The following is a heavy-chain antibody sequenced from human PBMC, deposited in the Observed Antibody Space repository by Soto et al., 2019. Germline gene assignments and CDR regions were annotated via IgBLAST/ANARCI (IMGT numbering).Heavy chain of an antibody. D-gene: IGHD6-13*01. V-gene: IGHV5-51*01. CDR3: ARCRGSSWYYHYYRMDV. J-gene: IGHJ6*02. CDR1: GYSFTSYW. CDR2: IYPGDSDT. Sequence: GDSLKISCKGSGYSFTSYWIGWVRQMPGKGLEWMGIIYPGDSDTRYSPAFQGQVTISADKSICTAYLQWSSLKASDTAMYYCARCRGSSWYYHYYRMDVWGQGTTVTVS.